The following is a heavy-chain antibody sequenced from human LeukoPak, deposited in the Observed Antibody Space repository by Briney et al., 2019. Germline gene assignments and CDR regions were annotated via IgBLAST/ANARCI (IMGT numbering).Heavy chain of an antibody. D-gene: IGHD6-13*01. CDR3: ARAAAAGTPADY. CDR1: GGSLSSGGYY. Sequence: SETLSLTCTVSGGSLSSGGYYWSWIRQHPGKGLEWIGYIYYSGSTYYNPSLKSRVTISVDTSKNQFSLKLSSVTAADTAVYYCARAAAAGTPADYWGQGTLVTVSS. V-gene: IGHV4-31*03. CDR2: IYYSGST. J-gene: IGHJ4*02.